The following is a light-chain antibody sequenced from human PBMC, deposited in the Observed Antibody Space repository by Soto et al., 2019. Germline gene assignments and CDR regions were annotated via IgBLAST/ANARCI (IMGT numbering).Light chain of an antibody. Sequence: DIQMTQSPSSLSASVGDRVTITCQASQDITNYLNWYQQKPGKAPRLLVYDGSNLDTGVPSRFSGSGSATHCSFTISSLHPEDIATYYCQQCDSLPITFGQGTRLEI. V-gene: IGKV1-33*01. CDR3: QQCDSLPIT. CDR1: QDITNY. CDR2: DGS. J-gene: IGKJ5*01.